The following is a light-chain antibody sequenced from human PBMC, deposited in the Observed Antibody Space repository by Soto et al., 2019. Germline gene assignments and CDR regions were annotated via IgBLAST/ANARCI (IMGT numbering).Light chain of an antibody. CDR3: TSYTSSSTVV. CDR1: SSDVGNYNY. J-gene: IGLJ3*02. V-gene: IGLV2-14*01. CDR2: EVS. Sequence: QSALTQPASVSGSPGQSITISCTGTSSDVGNYNYVSWYQQHAGKAPKLMIYEVSNRPSGVSNRFSGSKSGNTASLTISGLQAEDEADYYCTSYTSSSTVVFGGGTKLTVL.